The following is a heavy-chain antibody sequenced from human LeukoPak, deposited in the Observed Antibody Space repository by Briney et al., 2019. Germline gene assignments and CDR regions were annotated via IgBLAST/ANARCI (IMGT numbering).Heavy chain of an antibody. D-gene: IGHD3-22*01. CDR3: AKISGYYPFEY. J-gene: IGHJ4*02. V-gene: IGHV3-7*01. CDR2: IQPDGSEK. Sequence: GGSLRLSCAASGFIFSSNWMNWVRQAPGKGLEWVANIQPDGSEKYYVDSVKGRFTISRDNAKNSLYLQMNSLRAEDTAVYYCAKISGYYPFEYWGQGTLVTVSS. CDR1: GFIFSSNW.